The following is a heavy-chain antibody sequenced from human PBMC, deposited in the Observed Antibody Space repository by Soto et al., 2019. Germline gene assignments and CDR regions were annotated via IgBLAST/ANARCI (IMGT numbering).Heavy chain of an antibody. CDR2: INAGNGNT. V-gene: IGHV1-3*01. J-gene: IGHJ6*02. CDR1: GYTFTSYA. Sequence: GASVKVSCKASGYTFTSYAMHWVRQAPGQRLEWMGWINAGNGNTKYSQKFQGRVTITRDTSASTAYMELSSLRSEDTAVYYCARCLAARPSNYYYGMDVWGQGTTVTVS. CDR3: ARCLAARPSNYYYGMDV. D-gene: IGHD6-6*01.